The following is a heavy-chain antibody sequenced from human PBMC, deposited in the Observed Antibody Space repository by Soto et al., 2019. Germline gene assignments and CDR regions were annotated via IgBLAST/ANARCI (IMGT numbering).Heavy chain of an antibody. V-gene: IGHV3-48*02. CDR2: ISIGSGSI. CDR3: LSDDRWAFDF. J-gene: IGHJ3*01. D-gene: IGHD3-22*01. CDR1: GFTFSNYA. Sequence: EVHLVESGGGLVQPGGSLRVSCAASGFTFSNYAMNWVRQAPGKGLEWVSYISIGSGSIFYADSVKGRFTISRDDAKNSLYLQMHTLRDDDTAVFYCLSDDRWAFDFWGQGTMVTVSS.